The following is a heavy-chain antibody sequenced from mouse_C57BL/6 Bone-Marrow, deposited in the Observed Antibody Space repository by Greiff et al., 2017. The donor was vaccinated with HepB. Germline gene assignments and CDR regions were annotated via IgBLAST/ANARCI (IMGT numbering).Heavy chain of an antibody. J-gene: IGHJ1*03. CDR1: GYTFTDYE. V-gene: IGHV1-15*01. D-gene: IGHD2-5*01. CDR2: IDPETGGT. CDR3: TRSYYSNYDWYFDV. Sequence: QVQLQQSGAELVRPGASVTLSCKASGYTFTDYEMHWVKQTPVHGLEWIGAIDPETGGTAYNQKFKGKAILTAAKSSSTAYMELRSLTSEDSAVYYCTRSYYSNYDWYFDVWGTGTTVTVSS.